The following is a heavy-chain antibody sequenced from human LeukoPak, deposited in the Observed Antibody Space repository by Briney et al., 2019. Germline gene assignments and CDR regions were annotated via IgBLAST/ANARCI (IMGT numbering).Heavy chain of an antibody. CDR2: IYSGGST. J-gene: IGHJ4*02. CDR3: ASVSVDYYDSSGYFFY. D-gene: IGHD3-22*01. Sequence: GGSLRLSCAASGFTVSSNYMSWVRQAPGKGLEWASVIYSGGSTYYADSVKGRFTISRDNSKNTLYLQMNSLRAEDTAVYYCASVSVDYYDSSGYFFYWGQGTLVTVSS. V-gene: IGHV3-66*01. CDR1: GFTVSSNY.